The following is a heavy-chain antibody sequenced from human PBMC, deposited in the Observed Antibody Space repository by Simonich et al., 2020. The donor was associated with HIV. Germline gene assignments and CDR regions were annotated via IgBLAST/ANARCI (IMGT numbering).Heavy chain of an antibody. CDR3: ARDRKSMTTVAYSWYFDL. D-gene: IGHD4-17*01. CDR2: IIPSFGTA. CDR1: GGTFSSYA. J-gene: IGHJ2*01. Sequence: QVQLVQSGAEVRKPGSSVKVSCKASGGTFSSYAISWVRQAPGQGLEWMGGIIPSFGTATDYEQKFQGRVTITAAKSTRIAYMELTSLRSEDTAVYYCARDRKSMTTVAYSWYFDLWGRGTLVTVSS. V-gene: IGHV1-69*13.